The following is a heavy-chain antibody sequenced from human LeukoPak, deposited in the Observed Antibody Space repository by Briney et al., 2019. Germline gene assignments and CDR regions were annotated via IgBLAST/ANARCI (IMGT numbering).Heavy chain of an antibody. CDR2: MGISDDI. Sequence: GGSLRLACTAPGFTLSAYSMNWVRQAPGKGLEWVAHMGISDDIYYGDLVKGRFTISRDNSKNSLYLQMTSLRAEDTAIYFCSTAKFDYWGRGTLVTVSS. CDR1: GFTLSAYS. V-gene: IGHV3-69-1*01. J-gene: IGHJ4*02. CDR3: STAKFDY.